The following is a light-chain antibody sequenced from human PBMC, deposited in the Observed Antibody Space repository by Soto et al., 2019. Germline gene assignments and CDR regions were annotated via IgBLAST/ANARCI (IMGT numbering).Light chain of an antibody. CDR1: QSVSSN. CDR2: GAS. CDR3: QQYNNWPPELT. V-gene: IGKV3-15*01. Sequence: EIVMTQSPATLSVSPGERATLSCRPSQSVSSNLAWYQQKPGQAPRLLIYGASTRATGIPARFSGSGSGTEFTLTISSLQSEDFAVYYCQQYNNWPPELTFGGGTKVEIK. J-gene: IGKJ4*01.